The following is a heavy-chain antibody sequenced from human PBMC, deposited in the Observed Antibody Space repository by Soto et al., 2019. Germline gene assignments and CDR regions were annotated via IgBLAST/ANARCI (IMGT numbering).Heavy chain of an antibody. CDR1: GFTFSSYA. CDR3: ARFYSNYYYYYMDV. J-gene: IGHJ6*03. D-gene: IGHD4-4*01. V-gene: IGHV3-23*01. CDR2: ISGSGGST. Sequence: EVQLLESGGGLVQPGGSLRLSCAASGFTFSSYAMSWVRQAPGKGLEWVSAISGSGGSTYYADSVKGRFTISGDNSKNPLYRQMNSLRAEETAVYYCARFYSNYYYYYMDVWGKGTTVTVSS.